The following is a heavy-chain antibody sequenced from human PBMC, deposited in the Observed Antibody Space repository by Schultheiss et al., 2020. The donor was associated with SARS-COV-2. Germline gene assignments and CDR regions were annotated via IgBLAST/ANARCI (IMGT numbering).Heavy chain of an antibody. V-gene: IGHV4-61*08. CDR3: ATSPYYDFWSGVYYYGMDV. D-gene: IGHD3-3*01. Sequence: SETLSLTCTVSGGSISSGDYYWSWIRQPPGKGLEWIGYIYYSGSTNYNPSLKSRVTMSVDTSKNQFSLRLSSVTAAYTAVYYCATSPYYDFWSGVYYYGMDVWGQGTTVTVSS. CDR2: IYYSGST. CDR1: GGSISSGDYY. J-gene: IGHJ6*02.